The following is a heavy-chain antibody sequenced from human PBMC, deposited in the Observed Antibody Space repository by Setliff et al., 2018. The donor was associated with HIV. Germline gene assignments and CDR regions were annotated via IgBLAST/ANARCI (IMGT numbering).Heavy chain of an antibody. CDR2: VTHSEST. V-gene: IGHV4-34*01. Sequence: SETLSLTCAVYGGSFSGYYWSWIRQPPGKGMEWIGEVTHSESTNYNPSPKSRVIISVDTSKNQFSLKLSSVTAADTAVYYCAREPYDWSSGSCSYEYYCVLWGQGTRVTVPS. J-gene: IGHJ4*02. D-gene: IGHD2-15*01. CDR1: GGSFSGYY. CDR3: AREPYDWSSGSCSYEYYCVL.